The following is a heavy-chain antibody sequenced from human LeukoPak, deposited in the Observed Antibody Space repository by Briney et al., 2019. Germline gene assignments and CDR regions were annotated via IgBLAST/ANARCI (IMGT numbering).Heavy chain of an antibody. CDR1: GFTFSAYS. D-gene: IGHD5-18*01. J-gene: IGHJ4*02. CDR2: ISGSGENI. CDR3: ARLQGPYEQWLPFDY. Sequence: GGSLRLSCAASGFTFSAYSMTWVRQGPGKGPEWVSTISGSGENIYFADSMKGRFTISRDNSKNSLSLQLNSLRAEDTAIYYCARLQGPYEQWLPFDYWGQGTLVTVSS. V-gene: IGHV3-23*01.